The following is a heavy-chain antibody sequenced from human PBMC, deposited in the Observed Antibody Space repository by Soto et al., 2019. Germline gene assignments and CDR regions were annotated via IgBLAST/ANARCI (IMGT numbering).Heavy chain of an antibody. CDR2: ISYDGSNK. CDR3: ANLGEFDY. CDR1: GFTFSSYG. D-gene: IGHD3-16*01. Sequence: PGGSLRLSCAASGFTFSSYGMHWVRQAPGKGLEWVAVISYDGSNKYYADSVKGRFTISRDNSKNTLYLQMNSLRAEDTAVYYCANLGEFDYWGQGTLVTVSS. V-gene: IGHV3-30*18. J-gene: IGHJ4*02.